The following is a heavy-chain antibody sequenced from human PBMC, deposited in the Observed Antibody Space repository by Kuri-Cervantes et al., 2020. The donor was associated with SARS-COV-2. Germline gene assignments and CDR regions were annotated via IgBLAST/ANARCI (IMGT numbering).Heavy chain of an antibody. CDR2: ISGSGGST. D-gene: IGHD7-27*01. CDR3: ARDGWGSSFDY. CDR1: GFTFSSYA. V-gene: IGHV3-23*01. Sequence: GGSLRLSCAASGFTFSSYAMSWVRQAPGKGLEWVSAISGSGGSTYYADSVKGRFTISRDNAKNSLYLQMNSLRAEDTAVYYCARDGWGSSFDYWGQGTLVTVSS. J-gene: IGHJ4*02.